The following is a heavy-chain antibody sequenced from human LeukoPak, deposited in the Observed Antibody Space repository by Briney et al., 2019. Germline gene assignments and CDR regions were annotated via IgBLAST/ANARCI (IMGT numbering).Heavy chain of an antibody. Sequence: GGSLRLSCAASGFTFSSYSMNWVRQAPGKGLEWVSYISSSSSTIYYADSVKGRFTISRDNAKNSLYLQINSLRAEDTAVYYCARDLHSYGYWGQGTLVTVSS. D-gene: IGHD5-18*01. V-gene: IGHV3-48*01. CDR1: GFTFSSYS. J-gene: IGHJ4*02. CDR3: ARDLHSYGY. CDR2: ISSSSSTI.